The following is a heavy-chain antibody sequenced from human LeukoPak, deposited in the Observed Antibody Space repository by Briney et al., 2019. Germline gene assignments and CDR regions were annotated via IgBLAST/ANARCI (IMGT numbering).Heavy chain of an antibody. J-gene: IGHJ4*02. CDR1: GGSISSSSYY. Sequence: PSETLSLTCTVSGGSISSSSYYWGWIRQPPGKGQEWIGSIYYSGSTYYNPSLKSRVTISVDTSKNQFSLKLSSVTAADTAVYYCARQSRRSYYYGSGSYYNYWGQGTLVTVSS. CDR3: ARQSRRSYYYGSGSYYNY. D-gene: IGHD3-10*01. V-gene: IGHV4-39*01. CDR2: IYYSGST.